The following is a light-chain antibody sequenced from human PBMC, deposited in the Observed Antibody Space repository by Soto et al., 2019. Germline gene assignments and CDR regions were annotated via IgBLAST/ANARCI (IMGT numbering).Light chain of an antibody. CDR1: SSDVGGYNY. CDR3: SSYAGSNILYV. Sequence: QSALTQPPSASGSPGQSVTISCTGTSSDVGGYNYVSWYQQHPGKAPKLMIYDVSKRPSGVPDRFSGSKSGDTASLTVSGLQVEDEADYYCSSYAGSNILYVFGTGTKLTVL. CDR2: DVS. V-gene: IGLV2-8*01. J-gene: IGLJ1*01.